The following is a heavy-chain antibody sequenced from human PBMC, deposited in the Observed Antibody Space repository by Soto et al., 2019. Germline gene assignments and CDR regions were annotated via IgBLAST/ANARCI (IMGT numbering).Heavy chain of an antibody. V-gene: IGHV4-59*01. CDR1: GGSISSYY. Sequence: QVQLQESGPGLVKPSETLSLTCTVSGGSISSYYWSWIRQPPGKGLEWIGYIYYSGSTNYNPSLKSRVTISVGTSNNQFSLKLSSVTAADTAVYYCARDGPYSSGWYSYYGMDVWGQGTTVTVSS. D-gene: IGHD6-19*01. CDR3: ARDGPYSSGWYSYYGMDV. CDR2: IYYSGST. J-gene: IGHJ6*02.